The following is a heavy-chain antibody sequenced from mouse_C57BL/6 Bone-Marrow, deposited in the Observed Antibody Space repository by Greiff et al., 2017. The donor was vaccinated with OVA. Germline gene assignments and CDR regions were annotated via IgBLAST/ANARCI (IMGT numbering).Heavy chain of an antibody. V-gene: IGHV5-12*01. CDR2: ISNGGGST. CDR3: ARRSSGLAWFAY. J-gene: IGHJ3*01. CDR1: GFTFSDYY. D-gene: IGHD3-2*02. Sequence: DVKLVESGGGLVQPGGSLKLSCAASGFTFSDYYMYWVRQTPEKRLEWVAYISNGGGSTYYPDTVKGRFTISRDNAKNTLYLQMSRLKSEDTAMYYCARRSSGLAWFAYWGQGTLVTVSA.